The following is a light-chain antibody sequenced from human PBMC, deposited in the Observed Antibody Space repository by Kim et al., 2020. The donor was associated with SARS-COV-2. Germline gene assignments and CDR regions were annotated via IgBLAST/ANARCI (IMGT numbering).Light chain of an antibody. J-gene: IGLJ1*01. Sequence: SYELTQPPSVSVSPGQTASITCSGYKLGDKYVSWYQQKPGQSPVVVIYKDNQRPSGIPERFSGSNSGNTATLTISGTQAMDEADYYCQAWDSSTHNYVFGAGTKLTVL. V-gene: IGLV3-1*01. CDR2: KDN. CDR3: QAWDSSTHNYV. CDR1: KLGDKY.